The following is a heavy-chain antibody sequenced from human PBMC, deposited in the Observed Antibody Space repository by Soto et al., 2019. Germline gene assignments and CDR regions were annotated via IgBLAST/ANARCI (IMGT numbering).Heavy chain of an antibody. Sequence: ASVKVSCKASGYTFTSYGISWVRQAPGQGLEWMGWISAYNGNTNYAQKLQGRVTMTTDTSTSTAYMELRSLRSDDTAVYYCARDITIFGVVTLDYWGQGPRVTVSS. CDR2: ISAYNGNT. J-gene: IGHJ4*02. CDR3: ARDITIFGVVTLDY. D-gene: IGHD3-3*01. V-gene: IGHV1-18*01. CDR1: GYTFTSYG.